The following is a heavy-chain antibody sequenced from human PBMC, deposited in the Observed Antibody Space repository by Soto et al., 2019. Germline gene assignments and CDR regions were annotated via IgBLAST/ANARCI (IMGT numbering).Heavy chain of an antibody. J-gene: IGHJ5*02. D-gene: IGHD2-2*01. CDR3: AKDPSGVVVPAAIAWFDP. CDR2: ISGSGGST. Sequence: GSLRLSCAASGFTFSSYAMSWVRQAPEKGLEWVSAISGSGGSTYYADSVKGRFTISRDNSKNTLYLQMNSLRAEDTAVYYCAKDPSGVVVPAAIAWFDPWGQGTLVTVSS. V-gene: IGHV3-23*01. CDR1: GFTFSSYA.